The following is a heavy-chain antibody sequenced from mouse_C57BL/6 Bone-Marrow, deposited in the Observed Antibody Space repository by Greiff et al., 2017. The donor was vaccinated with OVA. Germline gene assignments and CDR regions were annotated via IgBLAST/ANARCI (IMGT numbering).Heavy chain of an antibody. D-gene: IGHD2-1*01. V-gene: IGHV1-62-2*01. Sequence: VQLKESGAELVKPGASVKLSCKASGYTFTEYTIHWVKQRSGQGLEWIGWFYPGSGSITYNEKFNDKATLTADKSSSAVYMELSRLTSEDSAVYFCARHGHDGNPAWFAYWGQGTLVTVSA. CDR2: FYPGSGSI. CDR1: GYTFTEYT. CDR3: ARHGHDGNPAWFAY. J-gene: IGHJ3*01.